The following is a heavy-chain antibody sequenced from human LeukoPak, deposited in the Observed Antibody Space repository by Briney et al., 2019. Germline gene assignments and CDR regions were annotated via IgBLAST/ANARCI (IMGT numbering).Heavy chain of an antibody. J-gene: IGHJ6*03. D-gene: IGHD6-13*01. Sequence: SETLSLTCTVSGGSISSYYWSWIRQPPGKGLEWIGYIYYSGGTNYNPSLKSRVTISVDTSKNQFSLKLSSVTAADTAVYYCAKTITDSSSWSLGYYYYYMDVWGKGTTVTVSS. CDR2: IYYSGGT. CDR1: GGSISSYY. CDR3: AKTITDSSSWSLGYYYYYMDV. V-gene: IGHV4-59*01.